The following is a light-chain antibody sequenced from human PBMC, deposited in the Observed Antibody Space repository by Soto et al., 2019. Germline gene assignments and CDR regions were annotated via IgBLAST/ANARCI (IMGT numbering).Light chain of an antibody. V-gene: IGKV1-39*01. J-gene: IGKJ1*01. CDR2: TAS. CDR3: QQSYSMPRT. CDR1: QSISFY. Sequence: DIEMTQSPSSLSASVGDRVTITCRASQSISFYLNWYQQKPGKAPKLLIYTASNVQSGVPSRISGSGSGTEFTLTITSLQPEDFATYYCQQSYSMPRTFGQGTE.